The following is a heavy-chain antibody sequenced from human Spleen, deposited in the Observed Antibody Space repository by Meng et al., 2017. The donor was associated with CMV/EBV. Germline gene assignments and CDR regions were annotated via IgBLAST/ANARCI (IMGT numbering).Heavy chain of an antibody. D-gene: IGHD1-26*01. V-gene: IGHV3-30*02. CDR1: GFTFSNYG. J-gene: IGHJ4*02. CDR2: IRFDGSNK. Sequence: GESLKISCAASGFTFSNYGMHWVRLAPGKGLEWVAFIRFDGSNKYYADSVKGRFTISRDNSKNTLYLQMNSLRAEDTAVYYCARWDPVGSIFDYWGQGTLVTVSS. CDR3: ARWDPVGSIFDY.